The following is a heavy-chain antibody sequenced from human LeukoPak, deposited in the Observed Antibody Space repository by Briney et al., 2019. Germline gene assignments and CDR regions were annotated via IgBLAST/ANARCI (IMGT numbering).Heavy chain of an antibody. CDR1: GFNFNNYW. CDR3: ARIVEGGNSDF. J-gene: IGHJ4*02. CDR2: LNTDGSTT. V-gene: IGHV3-74*01. D-gene: IGHD4-23*01. Sequence: PGGSLRLSCVASGFNFNNYWMLWVRQAPGKGLVWVSRLNTDGSTTSYADSVRGRFTISRDNAKNTLYLQMSNLRAEDTAVYYCARIVEGGNSDFWGQGTLVTVSS.